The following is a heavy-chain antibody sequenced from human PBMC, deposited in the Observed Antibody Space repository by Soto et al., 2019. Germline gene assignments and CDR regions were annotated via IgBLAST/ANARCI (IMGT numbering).Heavy chain of an antibody. CDR2: INHSGST. Sequence: SETLSLTCAVYGGSFRGYYWSWIRQPPGKGLEWIGEINHSGSTNYNPSLKSRVTISVDTSKNQFSLKLSSVTAADTAVYYCAGQPTAGSYYDLGSYYYYYAMDVWGQGTTVT. CDR3: AGQPTAGSYYDLGSYYYYYAMDV. D-gene: IGHD3-10*01. CDR1: GGSFRGYY. V-gene: IGHV4-34*01. J-gene: IGHJ6*02.